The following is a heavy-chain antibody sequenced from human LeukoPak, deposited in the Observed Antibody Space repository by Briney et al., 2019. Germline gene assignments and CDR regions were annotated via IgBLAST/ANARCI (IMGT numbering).Heavy chain of an antibody. Sequence: SGGPLRLSCAASGFTFSSSWMNWVRQAPGKGLEWVSDISGSAGRTEYADSVKGRFTISRDNSKNTLYLQMNSLRAEDTAVYYCAKDRGVANWAPYSMDVWGKGTTVTVSS. CDR3: AKDRGVANWAPYSMDV. V-gene: IGHV3-23*01. D-gene: IGHD7-27*01. CDR1: GFTFSSSW. J-gene: IGHJ6*03. CDR2: ISGSAGRT.